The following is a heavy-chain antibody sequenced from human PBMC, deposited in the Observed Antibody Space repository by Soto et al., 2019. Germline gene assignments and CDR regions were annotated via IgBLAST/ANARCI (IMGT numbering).Heavy chain of an antibody. Sequence: QVQLVESGGGVVQPGRSLRLSWAASGFTFTSYGMHWVRQAPGRGLEWVAGIGYDGSNKYYADSVKGRFTIARDNSKNTLYLQLNSLRAEDTAVYYCATDQEGGGSCYFDYWGQGTLVTVSS. CDR2: IGYDGSNK. V-gene: IGHV3-33*01. D-gene: IGHD2-15*01. CDR3: ATDQEGGGSCYFDY. CDR1: GFTFTSYG. J-gene: IGHJ4*02.